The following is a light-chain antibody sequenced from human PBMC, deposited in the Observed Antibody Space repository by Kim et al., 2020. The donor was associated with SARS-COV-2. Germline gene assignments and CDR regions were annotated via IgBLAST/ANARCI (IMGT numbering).Light chain of an antibody. Sequence: SPGERAPLSCGASQSVTGNYLAWYQQKPGLAPRLVIYDASSGATGVPEWFSGSDSGTDFTLTISRLEPEDFAVYFCQQYDGSSWTFGQGTKVDIK. V-gene: IGKV3D-20*01. J-gene: IGKJ1*01. CDR2: DAS. CDR1: QSVTGNY. CDR3: QQYDGSSWT.